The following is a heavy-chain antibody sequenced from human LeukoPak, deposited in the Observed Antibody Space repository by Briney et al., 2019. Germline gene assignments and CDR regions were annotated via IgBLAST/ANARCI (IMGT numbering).Heavy chain of an antibody. CDR2: ISYDGSNK. J-gene: IGHJ3*01. CDR1: GFTFSSYA. V-gene: IGHV3-30*07. CDR3: VRETTSNYGAFDL. Sequence: GGSLRLSCAASGFTFSSYAMHWVRQAPGKGLEWVAVISYDGSNKYYADSVKGRFTISRDNSKSTVYVQMNSLRAEDTAVYYCVRETTSNYGAFDLWGQGTLVTVSS. D-gene: IGHD3-9*01.